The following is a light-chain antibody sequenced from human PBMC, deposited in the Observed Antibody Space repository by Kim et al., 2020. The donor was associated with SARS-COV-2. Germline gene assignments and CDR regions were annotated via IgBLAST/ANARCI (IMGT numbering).Light chain of an antibody. Sequence: GQSVPNPCTETSGDLGAYNYVSWDQHYPGKAPKLIIYKLNKRPSGVPDRFSGSKSGNTASLTVSGLQAEDEADYYCSSYAGSNNVLFGGGTQLTVL. J-gene: IGLJ2*01. CDR2: KLN. CDR1: SGDLGAYNY. CDR3: SSYAGSNNVL. V-gene: IGLV2-8*01.